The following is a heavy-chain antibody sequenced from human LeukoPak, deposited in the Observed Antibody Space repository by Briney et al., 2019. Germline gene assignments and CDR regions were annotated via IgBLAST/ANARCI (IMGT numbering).Heavy chain of an antibody. CDR1: GFTFSSYW. Sequence: GGSLRLSCAASGFTFSSYWVSWVRQAPGKGLEWVDNIKQDGSEKYYVDSVKGRFTISRDNAKNSLYLQMNSLRAEDTAVYYCAREASVRFLEWLLPNWFDPWGQGTLVTVSS. CDR3: AREASVRFLEWLLPNWFDP. V-gene: IGHV3-7*01. CDR2: IKQDGSEK. D-gene: IGHD3-3*01. J-gene: IGHJ5*02.